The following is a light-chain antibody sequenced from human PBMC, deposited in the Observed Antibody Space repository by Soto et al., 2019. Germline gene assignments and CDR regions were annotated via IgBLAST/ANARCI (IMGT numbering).Light chain of an antibody. J-gene: IGLJ1*01. V-gene: IGLV2-14*03. Sequence: QSALTQPASVSGSPGQSITISCTGTSSDVGGYDYVSWYQHHLGKAPKLMIYGARYRPSGVSNRFSGSNSGNTASLTISGLQAENEVDYNGSSFSSNFKLEVSGTGT. CDR2: GAR. CDR3: SSFSSNFKLEV. CDR1: SSDVGGYDY.